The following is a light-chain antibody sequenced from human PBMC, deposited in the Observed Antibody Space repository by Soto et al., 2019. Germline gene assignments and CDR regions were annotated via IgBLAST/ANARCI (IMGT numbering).Light chain of an antibody. CDR1: YSDIGDYNY. Sequence: QSVLTQPPSASGSPRQSVTISCAGTYSDIGDYNYVSWYQQHPDKVPKLIIYEVTKRPSGVPDRFSGSKSGYTASLTVSDLQPADEAVYYCSSYSGTNSNVIFGGGTKVAVL. CDR3: SSYSGTNSNVI. CDR2: EVT. V-gene: IGLV2-8*01. J-gene: IGLJ2*01.